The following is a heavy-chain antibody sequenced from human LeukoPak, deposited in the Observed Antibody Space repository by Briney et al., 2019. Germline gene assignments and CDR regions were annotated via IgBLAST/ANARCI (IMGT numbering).Heavy chain of an antibody. Sequence: SETLSLTCAVYGGSFSDYYWGWIRQPPGKGLEWIGSIYYSGSTYYNPSLKSRVTISVDTSKNQFSLKLSSVTAADTAVYYCASLRERSYYARGFDYWGQGTLVTVSS. V-gene: IGHV4-39*01. CDR2: IYYSGST. D-gene: IGHD4-11*01. CDR1: GGSFSDYY. CDR3: ASLRERSYYARGFDY. J-gene: IGHJ4*02.